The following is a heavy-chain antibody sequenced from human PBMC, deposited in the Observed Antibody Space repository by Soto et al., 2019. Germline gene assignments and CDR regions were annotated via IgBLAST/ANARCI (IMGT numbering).Heavy chain of an antibody. J-gene: IGHJ4*02. CDR3: ARGPLVVLNYFES. Sequence: QVQLVQSRTEVKKPGSSVKVSCEASGGTFRNYPINWVRQAPGQGLEWMGSIFPLTDIPDYAQNFQARLTITADKSTSTADMELSSLTSDDTAMYFCARGPLVVLNYFESWGQGTLVTVSS. CDR2: IFPLTDIP. V-gene: IGHV1-69*02. CDR1: GGTFRNYP.